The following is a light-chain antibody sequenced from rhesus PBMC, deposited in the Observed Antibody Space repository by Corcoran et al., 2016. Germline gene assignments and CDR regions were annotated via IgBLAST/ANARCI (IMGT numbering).Light chain of an antibody. CDR2: DNT. J-gene: IGLJ1*01. Sequence: SSGLTQEPALSVALGQTVRMTCQGDSLETYYGSWYQQKPGQVPVLAIYDNTNRPSGIPGRFSGSWSGNTGSLTITGAQAEDEADYYCGSWDKSGTYYIFGAGTRLTVL. CDR3: GSWDKSGTYYI. V-gene: IGLV3S11*01. CDR1: SLETYY.